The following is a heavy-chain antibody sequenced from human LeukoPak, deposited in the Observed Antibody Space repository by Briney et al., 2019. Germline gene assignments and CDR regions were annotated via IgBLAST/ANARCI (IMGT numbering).Heavy chain of an antibody. J-gene: IGHJ4*02. CDR3: AKDGDYDFWSGYYGEPGRTDY. CDR2: IRYDGSNK. CDR1: GFTFSSYG. V-gene: IGHV3-30*02. D-gene: IGHD3-3*01. Sequence: GGSLRLSCAASGFTFSSYGMHWVRQAPGKGLEWVAFIRYDGSNKYYADSVKGRFTISRDNSKNTLYLQMNSLRAEDTAVYYCAKDGDYDFWSGYYGEPGRTDYWGQGTLVTVSS.